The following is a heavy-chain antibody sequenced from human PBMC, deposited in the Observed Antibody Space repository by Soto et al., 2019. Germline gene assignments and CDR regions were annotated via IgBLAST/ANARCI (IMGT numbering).Heavy chain of an antibody. V-gene: IGHV3-33*01. Sequence: QVQLVESGGGVVQPGRSLRLSCAASGFTFSSYGMHWVRQAPGKGLEWVAVIWYDGSNKYYADSVKGRFTISRDNSKKTLYLQMNSLRAEDTAVYYCARDRFTSIGFDYWGQGTLVTVSS. J-gene: IGHJ4*02. CDR2: IWYDGSNK. D-gene: IGHD3-3*02. CDR1: GFTFSSYG. CDR3: ARDRFTSIGFDY.